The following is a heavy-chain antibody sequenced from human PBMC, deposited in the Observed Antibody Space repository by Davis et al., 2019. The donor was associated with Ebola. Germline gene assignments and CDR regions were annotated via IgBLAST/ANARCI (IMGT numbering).Heavy chain of an antibody. D-gene: IGHD2-2*02. CDR1: GFTFSSYE. J-gene: IGHJ4*02. Sequence: GESLKISCAASGFTFSSYEMNWVRQAPGKGLEWVSYISSSGSTIYYADSVKGRLTISRDNAKNSLYLQMNSLRAEDTAVYYCAREACSSISCYTYYFDYWGQGTLVTVSS. V-gene: IGHV3-48*03. CDR2: ISSSGSTI. CDR3: AREACSSISCYTYYFDY.